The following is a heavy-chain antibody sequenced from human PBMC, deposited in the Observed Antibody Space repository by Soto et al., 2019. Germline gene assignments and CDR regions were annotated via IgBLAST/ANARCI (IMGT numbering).Heavy chain of an antibody. CDR3: ARPSIVVALSYWSFDL. V-gene: IGHV4-39*01. Sequence: QLQLQESGPGLVKPSETLSLTCTVTGGSIISSSYYWAWIRQPPGKGLEWIGSMHYSGNSYYNPSLKSRVTISVDTSRNQFSLKLSSVTAADTSVYYCARPSIVVALSYWSFDLWGRGTLVTVSS. D-gene: IGHD1-26*01. J-gene: IGHJ2*01. CDR2: MHYSGNS. CDR1: GGSIISSSYY.